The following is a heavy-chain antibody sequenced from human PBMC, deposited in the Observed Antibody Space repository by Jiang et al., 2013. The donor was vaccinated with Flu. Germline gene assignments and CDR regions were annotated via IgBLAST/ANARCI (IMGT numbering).Heavy chain of an antibody. J-gene: IGHJ4*02. CDR3: AKDRIAVAGPYYFDY. CDR2: IRYDGSNK. Sequence: GFTFSSYGMHWVRQAPGKGLEWVTFIRYDGSNKYYADSVKGRFTISRDNSKNTLYLQMNSLRAEDTAVYYCAKDRIAVAGPYYFDYWGQGTLVTVSS. CDR1: GFTFSSYG. D-gene: IGHD6-19*01. V-gene: IGHV3-30*02.